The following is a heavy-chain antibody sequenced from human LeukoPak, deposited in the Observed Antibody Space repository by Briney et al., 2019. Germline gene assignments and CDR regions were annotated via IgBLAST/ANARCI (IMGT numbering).Heavy chain of an antibody. CDR1: GGSFSGYY. D-gene: IGHD3-10*01. CDR3: ARGNYYTSGSYYTNYYFGLDV. J-gene: IGHJ6*02. V-gene: IGHV4-59*01. Sequence: SETLSLTCAVYGGSFSGYYWSWIRQPPGKGLEWIGYIYYSGSTNYNPSLKSRVSISVDRSKNQFSLKLSSVTAADTAVYYCARGNYYTSGSYYTNYYFGLDVWGQGTTVTVSS. CDR2: IYYSGST.